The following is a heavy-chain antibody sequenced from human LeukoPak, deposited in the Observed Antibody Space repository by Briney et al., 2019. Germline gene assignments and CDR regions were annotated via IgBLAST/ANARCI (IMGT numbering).Heavy chain of an antibody. V-gene: IGHV5-51*01. Sequence: GESLKVSCKGSGYSFTSYWIGWVRQTPGKGLEWVGIIYPGDSDTRYTPSFQGQVTLSADKSISTAYLQWSSLKASDAAMYYCATGIGADGGFNYWGQGTQVTMSS. CDR3: ATGIGADGGFNY. J-gene: IGHJ4*02. CDR2: IYPGDSDT. CDR1: GYSFTSYW. D-gene: IGHD6-25*01.